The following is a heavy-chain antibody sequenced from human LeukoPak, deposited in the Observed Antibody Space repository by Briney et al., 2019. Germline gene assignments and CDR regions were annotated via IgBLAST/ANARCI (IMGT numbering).Heavy chain of an antibody. CDR3: AREPGYSYGFDAFDI. D-gene: IGHD5-18*01. J-gene: IGHJ3*02. V-gene: IGHV3-21*01. CDR1: GFTFSTYS. Sequence: GGSLRLSCAASGFTFSTYSMNWVRQAPGKGLEWVSSISSSSSYIYYADSVKGRFTISRDNAKNSLYLQMNSLRAEDTAVYYCAREPGYSYGFDAFDIWGQGTMVTVSS. CDR2: ISSSSSYI.